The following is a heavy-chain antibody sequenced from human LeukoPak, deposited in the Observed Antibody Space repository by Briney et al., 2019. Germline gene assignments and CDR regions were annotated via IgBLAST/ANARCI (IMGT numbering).Heavy chain of an antibody. CDR1: GGSISSYY. CDR3: ARADCSGGSCYPNWFDP. CDR2: IYYSGST. J-gene: IGHJ5*02. V-gene: IGHV4-59*01. D-gene: IGHD2-15*01. Sequence: PSETLSLTCTVSGGSISSYYWSWIRQPPGKGLEWIGYIYYSGSTNYNPSLKSRVTISVDTSKNQFSLKLSSVTAADTAVYYYARADCSGGSCYPNWFDPWGQGTLVTVSS.